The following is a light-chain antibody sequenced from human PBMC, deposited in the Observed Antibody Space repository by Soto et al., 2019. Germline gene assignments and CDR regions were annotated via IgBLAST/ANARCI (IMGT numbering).Light chain of an antibody. CDR3: QKYNTVPAT. CDR1: QGIGNS. CDR2: SAS. V-gene: IGKV1-27*01. Sequence: DIQMTQSPPSLSASVGDRVTITCRASQGIGNSSAWYQQKPGTVPKLLIYSASTLQSGVPSRFSGSGSGTDFTLTISSLQPEDVAAYYCQKYNTVPATFGQGTRLEIK. J-gene: IGKJ5*01.